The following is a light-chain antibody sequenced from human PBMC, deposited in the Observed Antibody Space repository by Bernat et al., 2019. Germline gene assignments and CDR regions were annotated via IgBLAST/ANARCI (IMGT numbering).Light chain of an antibody. Sequence: QSALTQPRSVSGSPGQSVTISCTGTSSDVGGYNYVSWYQHHPGKAPKLMIYDVTKRPSGVPDRFSGSKSGNTASLTISGLQAEHEADYYCCSYAGSYTHYVCGTGTQVTVL. CDR2: DVT. CDR1: SSDVGGYNY. J-gene: IGLJ1*01. V-gene: IGLV2-11*01. CDR3: CSYAGSYTHYV.